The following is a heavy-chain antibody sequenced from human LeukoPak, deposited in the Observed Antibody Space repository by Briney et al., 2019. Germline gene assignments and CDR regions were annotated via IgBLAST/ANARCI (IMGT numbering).Heavy chain of an antibody. D-gene: IGHD6-13*01. CDR2: IYYTGST. V-gene: IGHV4-59*01. Sequence: SETLSLTCTVSGGSFNSYYRSRMRQPPGQGLEWIGYIYYTGSTKYNPSLKSRVIMSVDTSKNQFSLKLTSVTAADTAVYYCARAREGYSRSWYDYWGQGTLVTVSS. J-gene: IGHJ4*02. CDR1: GGSFNSYY. CDR3: ARAREGYSRSWYDY.